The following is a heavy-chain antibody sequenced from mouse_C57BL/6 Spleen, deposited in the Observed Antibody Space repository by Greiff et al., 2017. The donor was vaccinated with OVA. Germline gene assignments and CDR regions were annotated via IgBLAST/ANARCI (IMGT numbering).Heavy chain of an antibody. J-gene: IGHJ3*01. D-gene: IGHD2-2*01. CDR2: ISSGGDYI. CDR1: GFTFSSYA. CDR3: TRDGYDGAWFAY. Sequence: EVQRVESGEGLVKPGGSLKLSCAASGFTFSSYAMSWVRQTPEKRLEWVAYISSGGDYIYYADTVKGRFTISRDNARNTLYLQMSSLKSEDTAMYYCTRDGYDGAWFAYWGQGTLVTVSA. V-gene: IGHV5-9-1*02.